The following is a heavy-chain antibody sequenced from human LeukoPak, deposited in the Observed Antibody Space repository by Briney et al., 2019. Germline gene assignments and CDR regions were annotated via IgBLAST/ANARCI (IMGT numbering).Heavy chain of an antibody. CDR2: IYTSGST. CDR1: GGSISSGSYY. CDR3: AREGSRDYGSGSSYFDY. V-gene: IGHV4-61*02. J-gene: IGHJ4*02. Sequence: SETLSLTCTVSGGSISSGSYYWSWIRQPAGKGLEWIGRIYTSGSTNYNPSLKSRVTIPVDTSKNQFSLKLSSVTAADTAVYYCAREGSRDYGSGSSYFDYWGQGTLVTVSS. D-gene: IGHD3-10*01.